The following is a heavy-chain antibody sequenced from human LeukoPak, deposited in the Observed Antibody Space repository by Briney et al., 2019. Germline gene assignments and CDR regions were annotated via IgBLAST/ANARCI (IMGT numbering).Heavy chain of an antibody. D-gene: IGHD3-22*01. CDR1: GFTVSNNY. V-gene: IGHV3-53*01. CDR3: ARDLNYDSAY. Sequence: PGGSLRLSCAASGFTVSNNYMSWVRQAPGKGLEWVSVIYSGGSAYYADSVKGRFTISRDNSKNRVYLQMNRLRAEDTAVYYCARDLNYDSAYWGQGTLVTVSS. CDR2: IYSGGSA. J-gene: IGHJ4*02.